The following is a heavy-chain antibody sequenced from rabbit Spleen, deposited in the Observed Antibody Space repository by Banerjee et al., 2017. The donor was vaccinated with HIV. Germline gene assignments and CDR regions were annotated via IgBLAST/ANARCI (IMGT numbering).Heavy chain of an antibody. J-gene: IGHJ4*01. D-gene: IGHD6-1*01. Sequence: QSLEESGGDLVKPGGTLTLTCKASGFSLSNNYYMCWVRQAPGKGLEWIACIYAGVSGTTYYASWAKGRFTISKTSSTTVTLQGTSLTAADTATYFCVREAGYGGYGDANLWGPGTLVTVS. CDR1: GFSLSNNYY. V-gene: IGHV1S40*01. CDR2: IYAGVSGTT. CDR3: VREAGYGGYGDANL.